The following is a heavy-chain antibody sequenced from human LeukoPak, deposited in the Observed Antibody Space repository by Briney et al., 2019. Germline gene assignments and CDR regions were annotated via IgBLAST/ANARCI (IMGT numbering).Heavy chain of an antibody. CDR3: AKDVVGQQWPENY. D-gene: IGHD6-19*01. CDR2: INWNGGST. J-gene: IGHJ4*02. Sequence: GGSLRLSCAASGFTFSSYAMSWVRQAPGKGLEWVSGINWNGGSTGYADSVKGRFTISRDNSKNTLYLQMNSLRAEDTAVYFCAKDVVGQQWPENYWGQGTLVTVSS. V-gene: IGHV3-20*04. CDR1: GFTFSSYA.